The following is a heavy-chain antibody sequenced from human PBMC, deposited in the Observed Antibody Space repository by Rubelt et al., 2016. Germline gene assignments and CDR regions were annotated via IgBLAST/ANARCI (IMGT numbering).Heavy chain of an antibody. CDR2: ISAYNGNT. J-gene: IGHJ4*02. Sequence: QVQLVQSGAEVKKPGASVKVSCKASGYTFTSYGISWVRQAPGQGLEWMGWISAYNGNTNYAQKLQGRVTMTTDTSTSTAYMERRSLRSDETAVYYCARDLPPFRRYNWNFPLDYWGQGTLVTVSS. CDR3: ARDLPPFRRYNWNFPLDY. V-gene: IGHV1-18*01. D-gene: IGHD1-7*01. CDR1: GYTFTSYG.